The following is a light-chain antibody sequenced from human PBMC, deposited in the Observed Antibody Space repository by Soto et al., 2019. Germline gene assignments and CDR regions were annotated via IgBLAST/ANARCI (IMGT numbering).Light chain of an antibody. J-gene: IGLJ2*01. Sequence: QSALTQPPSASGSPGQSVTISCTGTSSDVGGYNYVSWYQQHPGKAPKLMIYEVGKRHSGVPDRFSGSKSGNTASLTVSGLQAEDEADYYCSLYAGSNSVVFGGGTQLTVL. CDR3: SLYAGSNSVV. CDR2: EVG. V-gene: IGLV2-8*01. CDR1: SSDVGGYNY.